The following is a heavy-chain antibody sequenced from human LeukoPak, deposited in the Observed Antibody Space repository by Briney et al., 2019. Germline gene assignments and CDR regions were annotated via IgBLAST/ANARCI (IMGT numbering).Heavy chain of an antibody. CDR1: GFTFSPFW. J-gene: IGHJ4*02. CDR2: INNDGTNT. CDR3: ARDYNSSPDY. D-gene: IGHD6-13*01. Sequence: PGGSLRLSCAASGFTFSPFWMRWVRQAPGKGLVWVSRINNDGTNTMYADSVKGRFTISRDNARNTLYLQMNSLRDDDTAVYYCARDYNSSPDYWGQGTLVTVSS. V-gene: IGHV3-74*03.